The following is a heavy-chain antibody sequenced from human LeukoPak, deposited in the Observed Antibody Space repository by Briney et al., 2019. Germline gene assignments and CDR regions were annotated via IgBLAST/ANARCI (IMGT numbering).Heavy chain of an antibody. CDR1: GFTFSSYS. V-gene: IGHV3-48*01. CDR3: GTDSSGYDAFDI. CDR2: ISSSSSTI. J-gene: IGHJ3*02. D-gene: IGHD3-22*01. Sequence: PGGSLRLSCAASGFTFSSYSMNWVRQAPGKGLEWASYISSSSSTIYYADSVKGRFTISRDNAKNSLYLQMNSLRAEDTAVYYCGTDSSGYDAFDIWGQGTMVTVSS.